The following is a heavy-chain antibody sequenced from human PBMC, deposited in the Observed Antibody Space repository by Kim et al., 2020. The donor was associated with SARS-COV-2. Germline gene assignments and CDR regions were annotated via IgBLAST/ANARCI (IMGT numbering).Heavy chain of an antibody. CDR1: GGSISSGGYY. V-gene: IGHV4-31*03. CDR3: ARDYYDSSGYTGGAFDI. Sequence: SETLSLTCTVSGGSISSGGYYWSWIRQHPGKGLEWIGYIYYSGSTYYNPSLKSRVTISVDTSKNQFSLKLSSVTAADTAVYYCARDYYDSSGYTGGAFDIWGQGTMVTVSS. J-gene: IGHJ3*02. D-gene: IGHD3-22*01. CDR2: IYYSGST.